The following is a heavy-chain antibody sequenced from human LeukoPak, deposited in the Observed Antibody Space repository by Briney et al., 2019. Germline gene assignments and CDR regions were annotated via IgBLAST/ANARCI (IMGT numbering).Heavy chain of an antibody. Sequence: SETPSLTCTVSGGSISSSNYYWGWIRQPPGKGLEWIGSIYHSGSTYYNSPLKSRVTISVDTSKNQFSLKLSSVTAADTAVYYCPSPNLGAFVIWGKGKRLTVS. CDR3: PSPNLGAFVI. V-gene: IGHV4-39*05. CDR1: GGSISSSNYY. J-gene: IGHJ3*02. CDR2: IYHSGST.